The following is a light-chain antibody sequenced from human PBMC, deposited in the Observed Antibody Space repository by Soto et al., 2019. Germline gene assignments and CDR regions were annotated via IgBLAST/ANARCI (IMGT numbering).Light chain of an antibody. CDR3: QQYGSSST. Sequence: VMTQSPGTLSLSPGERATLSCRASQSVSSSYLAWYQQKPGQAPRLLIYGASSRATGIPDRFSGSGSGTDFTLTISRLEPEDFAVYYCQQYGSSSTFGQGTKVDI. J-gene: IGKJ1*01. V-gene: IGKV3-20*01. CDR2: GAS. CDR1: QSVSSSY.